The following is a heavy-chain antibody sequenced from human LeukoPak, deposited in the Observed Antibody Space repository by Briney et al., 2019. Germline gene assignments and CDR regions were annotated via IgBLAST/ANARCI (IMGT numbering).Heavy chain of an antibody. CDR1: GFIFNDYI. Sequence: PGGPLRLSCAASGFIFNDYIMNWVRQAPGKGLEWVSSITSGGSIYYADSVKGRFTISRDNAKNSLYLQMSSLRADDTAVYYCARDFEERGYYLADFDYWGQGTMVTVSS. CDR3: ARDFEERGYYLADFDY. V-gene: IGHV3-69-1*01. CDR2: ITSGGSI. D-gene: IGHD3-22*01. J-gene: IGHJ4*02.